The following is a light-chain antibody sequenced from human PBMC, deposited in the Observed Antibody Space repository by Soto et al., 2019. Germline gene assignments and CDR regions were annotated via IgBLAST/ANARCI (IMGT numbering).Light chain of an antibody. V-gene: IGLV2-14*01. J-gene: IGLJ1*01. CDR2: DVS. CDR3: SSYTSSSTL. Sequence: QSALTQPASVSGSPRQSISISCTGTSSDVGGYNYVSWYQQHPGKAPKLMIYDVSNRPSGVSNRFSGSKSGNTASLTISGLQAEDEADYYCSSYTSSSTLFGTGTKLTVL. CDR1: SSDVGGYNY.